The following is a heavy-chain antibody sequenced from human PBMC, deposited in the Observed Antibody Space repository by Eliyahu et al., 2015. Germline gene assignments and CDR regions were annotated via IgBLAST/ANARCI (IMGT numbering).Heavy chain of an antibody. D-gene: IGHD6-19*01. CDR3: AKDRIAVAGTRGMDV. Sequence: QVQLVESGGGVVQPGRSLRLSCAASGFTFXSYGMHWVRQAPGKGLEWVAVISYDGSNKYYADSVKGRFTISRDNSKNTLYLQMNSLRAENTAVYYCAKDRIAVAGTRGMDVWGQGTTVTVSS. J-gene: IGHJ6*02. V-gene: IGHV3-30*18. CDR2: ISYDGSNK. CDR1: GFTFXSYG.